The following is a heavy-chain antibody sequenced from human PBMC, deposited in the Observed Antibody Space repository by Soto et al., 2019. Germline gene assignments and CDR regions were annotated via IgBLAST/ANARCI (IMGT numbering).Heavy chain of an antibody. CDR2: IYYSGST. V-gene: IGHV4-31*03. D-gene: IGHD1-1*01. Sequence: SETLSLTCTVSGGSISSGGYYWSWIRQHPGKGLEWIGYIYYSGSTYYNPPLKSRVTISVDTSKNQFSLKLSSVTAADTAVYYCARDQVERRPDGMDVWGQGTTVTVSS. CDR1: GGSISSGGYY. CDR3: ARDQVERRPDGMDV. J-gene: IGHJ6*02.